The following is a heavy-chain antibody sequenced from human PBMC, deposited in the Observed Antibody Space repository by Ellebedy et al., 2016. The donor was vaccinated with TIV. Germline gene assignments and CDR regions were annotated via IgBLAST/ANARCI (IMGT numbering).Heavy chain of an antibody. Sequence: GESLKISXAASGFTFSSYSMNWVRQAPGKGLEWVSYISSSSSTIYYADSVKGRFTISRDNAKNSLYLQMNSLRDEDTAVYYCARDRPETPWGRYYDSSGYANWFDPWGQGTLVTVSS. J-gene: IGHJ5*02. CDR2: ISSSSSTI. CDR1: GFTFSSYS. D-gene: IGHD3-22*01. V-gene: IGHV3-48*02. CDR3: ARDRPETPWGRYYDSSGYANWFDP.